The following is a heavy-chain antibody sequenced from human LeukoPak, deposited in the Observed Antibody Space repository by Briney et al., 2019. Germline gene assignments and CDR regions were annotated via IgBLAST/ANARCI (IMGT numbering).Heavy chain of an antibody. D-gene: IGHD2-15*01. CDR3: ARVVVAALDY. V-gene: IGHV3-53*01. Sequence: GSLRLSCAACGFAVSSNYMSWVRQAPGKGLEWVSVIYSGGSTYYADSVKGRFTISRDNSKNTLYLQMNSLRAEDTAVYYCARVVVAALDYWGQGTLVTVSS. J-gene: IGHJ4*02. CDR2: IYSGGST. CDR1: GFAVSSNY.